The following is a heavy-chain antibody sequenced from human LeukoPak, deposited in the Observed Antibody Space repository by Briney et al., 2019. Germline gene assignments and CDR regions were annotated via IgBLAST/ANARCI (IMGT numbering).Heavy chain of an antibody. Sequence: GGSLRISCAASGFTFSSYAMSWVRQAPGKGPEWVSTISGSGGNTYYADSVKGRFTISRDNSKNTLWLQMNSLRAEDTALYYCAKGSLGSWYFFDYWGQGTLVTVSS. CDR3: AKGSLGSWYFFDY. CDR2: ISGSGGNT. J-gene: IGHJ4*02. D-gene: IGHD6-13*01. V-gene: IGHV3-23*01. CDR1: GFTFSSYA.